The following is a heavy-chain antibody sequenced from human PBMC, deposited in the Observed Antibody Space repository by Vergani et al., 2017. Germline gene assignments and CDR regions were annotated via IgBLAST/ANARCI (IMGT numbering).Heavy chain of an antibody. CDR2: INPSGGST. D-gene: IGHD5-12*01. CDR1: GYPFTSYY. V-gene: IGHV1-46*01. J-gene: IGHJ2*01. CDR3: ARIRGYSGYDNWYFDL. Sequence: QVQLVQSGAEVKKPGASVKVSCKASGYPFTSYYMHWVRQAPGQGLEWMGIINPSGGSTSYAQKFQGRVTMTRDKSTSTVYMELSSLRSEDTAVYYCARIRGYSGYDNWYFDLWGRGTLVTVSS.